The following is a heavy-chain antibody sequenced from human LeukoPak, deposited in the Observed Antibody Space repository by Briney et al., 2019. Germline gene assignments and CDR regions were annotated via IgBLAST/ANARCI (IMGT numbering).Heavy chain of an antibody. J-gene: IGHJ5*02. CDR2: IYYSGST. Sequence: PSETLSLTCTVSGGSISSYYWTWLRQPPGKGLEWIGYIYYSGSTKYNPSLKSRVTISVDMSKNQFFLKLSSVTAADTAVYYCVAVDSLGTMVPPWGQGTLVTVSS. V-gene: IGHV4-59*01. CDR3: VAVDSLGTMVPP. D-gene: IGHD3-10*01. CDR1: GGSISSYY.